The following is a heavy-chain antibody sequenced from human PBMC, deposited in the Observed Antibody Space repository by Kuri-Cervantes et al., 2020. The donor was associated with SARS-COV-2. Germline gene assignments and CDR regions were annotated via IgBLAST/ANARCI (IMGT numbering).Heavy chain of an antibody. CDR2: INHSGST. V-gene: IGHV4-34*01. CDR1: GGSFSGYY. J-gene: IGHJ3*02. CDR3: ARDAYCGGDCYSRGNRNDALDI. D-gene: IGHD2-21*02. Sequence: SETLSLTCVVYGGSFSGYYWSWIRQPPGKGLEWIGEINHSGSTNYNPSLKSRVTISVDTSKNQFSLKLSSVTAADTAVYYCARDAYCGGDCYSRGNRNDALDIWGQGTMVTVSS.